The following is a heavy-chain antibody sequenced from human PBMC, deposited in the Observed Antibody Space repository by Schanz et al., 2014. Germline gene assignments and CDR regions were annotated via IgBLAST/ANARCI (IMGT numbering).Heavy chain of an antibody. CDR1: GYTFTSYG. Sequence: QVQLVQSGAEVKKPGASVKVSCKASGYTFTSYGISWVRQAPGQGLEWMGWISPSSGGTNYAQNFQGRVTMTKDTSINTVYMELSTLTSDDTAVYYCARESVSRTRLFDPWGQGTLVTVSS. D-gene: IGHD3-3*01. V-gene: IGHV1-2*02. CDR3: ARESVSRTRLFDP. CDR2: ISPSSGGT. J-gene: IGHJ5*02.